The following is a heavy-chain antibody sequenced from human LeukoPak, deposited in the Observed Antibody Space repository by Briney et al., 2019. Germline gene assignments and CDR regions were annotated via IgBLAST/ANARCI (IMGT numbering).Heavy chain of an antibody. CDR3: ARLTTVTSTDY. D-gene: IGHD4-17*01. Sequence: ASVKVSCTASGYTFTGYYMHWVRQAPGQGLEWMGRINPNSGGTNYAQKFQGRVTMTRDTSISTAYMELSRLRSDDTAVYYCARLTTVTSTDYWGQGTLVTVSS. CDR1: GYTFTGYY. J-gene: IGHJ4*02. V-gene: IGHV1-2*06. CDR2: INPNSGGT.